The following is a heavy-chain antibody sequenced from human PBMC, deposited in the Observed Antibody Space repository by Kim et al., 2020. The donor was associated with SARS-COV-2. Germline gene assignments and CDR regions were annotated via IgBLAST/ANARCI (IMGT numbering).Heavy chain of an antibody. J-gene: IGHJ4*02. V-gene: IGHV3-15*01. CDR3: TTLYCSSTSCYQGFDY. CDR1: GFTFSNAW. CDR2: IKSKTDGGTT. Sequence: GGSLRLSCAASGFTFSNAWMSWVRQAPGKGLEWVGRIKSKTDGGTTDYAAPVKGRFTISRDDSKNTLYLQMNSLKTEDTAVYYCTTLYCSSTSCYQGFDYWGQGTLVTVSS. D-gene: IGHD2-2*01.